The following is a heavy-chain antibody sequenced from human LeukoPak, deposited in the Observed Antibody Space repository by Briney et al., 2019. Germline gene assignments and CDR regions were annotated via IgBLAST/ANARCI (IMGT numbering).Heavy chain of an antibody. J-gene: IGHJ4*02. V-gene: IGHV1-18*01. CDR3: ARDSTGWSVDY. Sequence: ASVKVSCKASGYTFTSYGISWVRQAPGQGLEWMGWISAYNGNTNYAQKLQGRVTMTTDTSTSTAYMELSSLRFEDTAVYHCARDSTGWSVDYWGQGTLVTVSS. CDR2: ISAYNGNT. D-gene: IGHD6-19*01. CDR1: GYTFTSYG.